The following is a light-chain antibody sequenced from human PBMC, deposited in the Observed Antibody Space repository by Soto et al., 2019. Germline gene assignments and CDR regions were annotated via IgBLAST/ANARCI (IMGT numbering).Light chain of an antibody. CDR1: LSVSSD. J-gene: IGKJ1*01. Sequence: EVLMTQSPATLSVSPGDRVTLSCRASLSVSSDLAWYQQKPGQAPTLLIYGASIRATGVPARFSGSGSGTDFTHTIDSLQSEDVADYYCQQYFRWPPWTFGQGTKVEI. CDR3: QQYFRWPPWT. V-gene: IGKV3-15*01. CDR2: GAS.